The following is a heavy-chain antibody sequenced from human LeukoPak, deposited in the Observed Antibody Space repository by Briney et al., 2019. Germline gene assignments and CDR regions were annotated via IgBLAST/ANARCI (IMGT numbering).Heavy chain of an antibody. Sequence: ASVKVSYKASGYTFTGYYMHWVRQAPGQGLEWMGWINPNSGGTNYAQKFQGRVTMTRDTSISTAYMELSRLRSDDTAVSYCARQLSYDFWSSDYWGQGTLVTVSS. V-gene: IGHV1-2*02. CDR1: GYTFTGYY. J-gene: IGHJ4*02. CDR3: ARQLSYDFWSSDY. CDR2: INPNSGGT. D-gene: IGHD3-3*01.